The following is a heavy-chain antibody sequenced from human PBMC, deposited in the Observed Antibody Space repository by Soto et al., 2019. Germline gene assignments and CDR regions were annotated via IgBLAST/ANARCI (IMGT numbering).Heavy chain of an antibody. D-gene: IGHD3-10*01. J-gene: IGHJ6*02. Sequence: QVQLVQSGAEVKTPGSSVKVSCKASGGTLSDYAISWVRQAPGQGLEWMGGIMPTVDSANYAQNFQGRRTSSADASTSTANLELSSLRSDDTAVYYCAVAAVREIMAQESSGMAVWGQGTTVIVSS. CDR2: IMPTVDSA. V-gene: IGHV1-69*01. CDR3: AVAAVREIMAQESSGMAV. CDR1: GGTLSDYA.